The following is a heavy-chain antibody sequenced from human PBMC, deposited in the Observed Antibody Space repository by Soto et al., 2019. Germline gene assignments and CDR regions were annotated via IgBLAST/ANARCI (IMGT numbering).Heavy chain of an antibody. CDR2: IIPIFGTA. Sequence: GPPVKVSCKASGGTFSSYAISWVRQAPGQGLEWMGGIIPIFGTANYAQKFQGRVTITADESTSTAYMELSSLRSEDTAVYYCARVSGSWGGYYYGMDVWGQGTTVTVSS. V-gene: IGHV1-69*13. J-gene: IGHJ6*02. CDR1: GGTFSSYA. CDR3: ARVSGSWGGYYYGMDV. D-gene: IGHD1-26*01.